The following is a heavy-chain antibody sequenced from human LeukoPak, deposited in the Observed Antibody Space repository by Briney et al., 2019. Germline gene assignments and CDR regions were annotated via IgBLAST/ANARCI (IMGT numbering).Heavy chain of an antibody. D-gene: IGHD2-2*01. J-gene: IGHJ5*02. V-gene: IGHV1-2*02. CDR3: ARGGWSLGYCSSSSCLDWFDP. Sequence: ASVKVSCKASRYTFTDYYMHSVRPAPGQGREWMGWINPNSGGTNYAQKFQGRVTMTRDTSISTAYMDLSRLRSDDTAVYYCARGGWSLGYCSSSSCLDWFDPWGQGTLVTVSS. CDR2: INPNSGGT. CDR1: RYTFTDYY.